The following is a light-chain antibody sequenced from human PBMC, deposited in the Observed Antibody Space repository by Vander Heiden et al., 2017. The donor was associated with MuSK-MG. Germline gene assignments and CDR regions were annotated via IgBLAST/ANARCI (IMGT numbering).Light chain of an antibody. CDR1: QSVSSSY. V-gene: IGKV3-20*01. Sequence: EIVLTQSPGTLSLSPGERATLSCRASQSVSSSYLAWYQLKPGQAPRLLVHGASNRATGIPDRFSGSGSGTDFTLTISRLEPEDFAVYYCQQYCCSPLWTFGQGTKVEIK. CDR3: QQYCCSPLWT. CDR2: GAS. J-gene: IGKJ1*01.